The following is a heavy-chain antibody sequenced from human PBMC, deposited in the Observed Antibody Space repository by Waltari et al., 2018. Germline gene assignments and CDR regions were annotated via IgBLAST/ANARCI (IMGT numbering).Heavy chain of an antibody. CDR3: AKGHSGSYGLDS. CDR2: IRWNSGNI. J-gene: IGHJ4*02. D-gene: IGHD1-26*01. V-gene: IGHV3-9*01. CDR1: GFTFDDYA. Sequence: EVQLVESGGGLVQPGRSLRLPCAASGFTFDDYAMHWVRQSPGKGLEWVSGIRWNSGNIGYAESVKGRFTISRDNAKNSLYLQMNSLRTGDTALYYCAKGHSGSYGLDSWGQGTLVTVSP.